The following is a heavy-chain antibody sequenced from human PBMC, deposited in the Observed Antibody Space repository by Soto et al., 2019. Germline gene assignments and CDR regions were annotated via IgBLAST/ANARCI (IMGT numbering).Heavy chain of an antibody. CDR2: ISAYNGNT. D-gene: IGHD3-22*01. CDR1: GYTFTSYG. Sequence: GASVKVSCKASGYTFTSYGISWVRQAPGQGLEWMGWISAYNGNTNYAQKLQGRVTMTTDTSTSTAYMELRSLRSDDTAVYYCARYYYYDSSGGYDYWGQGTLVTVSS. V-gene: IGHV1-18*01. J-gene: IGHJ4*02. CDR3: ARYYYYDSSGGYDY.